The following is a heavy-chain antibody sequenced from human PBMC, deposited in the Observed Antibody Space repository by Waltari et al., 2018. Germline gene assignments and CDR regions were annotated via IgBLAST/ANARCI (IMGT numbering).Heavy chain of an antibody. J-gene: IGHJ4*02. Sequence: QVQLVQSGAEVKKPGASVKVSCKASGYTFTSYGISWVRQAPGQGLEWMGWISAYNGNTNYAQKLQGRVTMTTDTSTSTAYMELRGLGSDDTAVYYCARAEGDIVVVPAAIGYDYWGQGTLVTVSS. V-gene: IGHV1-18*01. CDR2: ISAYNGNT. D-gene: IGHD2-2*01. CDR1: GYTFTSYG. CDR3: ARAEGDIVVVPAAIGYDY.